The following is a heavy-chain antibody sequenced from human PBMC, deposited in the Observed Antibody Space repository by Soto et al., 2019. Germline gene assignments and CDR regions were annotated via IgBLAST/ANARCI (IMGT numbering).Heavy chain of an antibody. CDR2: VVPIFGTP. Sequence: QVQLVQSGAEVKKPGSSVRVSCKASGDTSSRYAISWVRQAPGQGLEWMGGVVPIFGTPNYAQRFQGRVTITADASTSTAYMELSSLKSEDTAVYYCARDDSSGFYGYVYWGQGTLVTVSS. CDR1: GDTSSRYA. V-gene: IGHV1-69*01. J-gene: IGHJ4*02. D-gene: IGHD3-22*01. CDR3: ARDDSSGFYGYVY.